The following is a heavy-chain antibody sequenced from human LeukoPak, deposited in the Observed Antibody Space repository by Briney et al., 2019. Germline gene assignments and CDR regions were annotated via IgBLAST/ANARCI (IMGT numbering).Heavy chain of an antibody. CDR1: GYRFTSYW. CDR3: SRLVGSSPWENAFDI. V-gene: IGHV5-51*01. CDR2: IYPGDPDT. J-gene: IGHJ3*02. D-gene: IGHD3-10*01. Sequence: GESLKISCQGSGYRFTSYWIGWVRPMPGKGLEWMGIIYPGDPDTRYSPSFQGQVTISADKSISTAYLQWSSLKASDTAMYYCSRLVGSSPWENAFDIWGQGTMVTVSS.